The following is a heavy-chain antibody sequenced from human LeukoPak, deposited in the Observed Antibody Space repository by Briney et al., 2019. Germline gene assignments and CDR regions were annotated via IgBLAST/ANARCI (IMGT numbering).Heavy chain of an antibody. CDR1: GGSFSVYY. D-gene: IGHD3-22*01. Sequence: SESLSLTSVVYGGSFSVYYWSCVRQPPGKGLEWSGEINYSGSTNYNPALKRRVTLSVDTSKIHVSLRLSSVTAADTAVYYCARGSVIGSGYYDYWGQGTLVTVSS. V-gene: IGHV4-34*01. J-gene: IGHJ4*02. CDR3: ARGSVIGSGYYDY. CDR2: INYSGST.